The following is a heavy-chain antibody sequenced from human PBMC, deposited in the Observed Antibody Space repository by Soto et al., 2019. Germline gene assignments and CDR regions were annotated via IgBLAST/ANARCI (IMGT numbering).Heavy chain of an antibody. Sequence: PGGSLRLSCAASGFTFSSYAMSWVRQAPGKGLEWVSAISGSGGSTYYADSVKGRFTISRDNSKNTLYLQINSLRAEDTAVYYCAKDRGRRGANYYGMDVWGQGTTVTVSS. CDR1: GFTFSSYA. CDR2: ISGSGGST. V-gene: IGHV3-23*01. J-gene: IGHJ6*02. D-gene: IGHD3-10*01. CDR3: AKDRGRRGANYYGMDV.